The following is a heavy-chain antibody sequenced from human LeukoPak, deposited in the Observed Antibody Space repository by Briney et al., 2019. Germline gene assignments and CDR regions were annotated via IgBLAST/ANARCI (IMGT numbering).Heavy chain of an antibody. CDR3: ARVKLGAMVDY. V-gene: IGHV3-30*04. J-gene: IGHJ4*02. D-gene: IGHD1-26*01. Sequence: GGSLRVSCAASGFTSSSYAMHRVRQAAGKGLEGVAVISHDGGNKYYADSVKGRFSISRDNSKNTLYLQMNSLRVDDTAVYYCARVKLGAMVDYWGQGTLVTGSS. CDR1: GFTSSSYA. CDR2: ISHDGGNK.